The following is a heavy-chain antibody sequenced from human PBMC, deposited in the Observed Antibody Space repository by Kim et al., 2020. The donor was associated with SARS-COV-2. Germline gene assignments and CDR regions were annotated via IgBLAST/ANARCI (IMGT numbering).Heavy chain of an antibody. CDR2: INHSGST. CDR3: ARSRYYDILTGYYN. D-gene: IGHD3-9*01. CDR1: GGSFSGYY. Sequence: SETLSLTCAVYGGSFSGYYWSWIRQPPGKGLEWIGEINHSGSTNYNPSLKSRVTISVDTSKNQFSLKLSSVTAADTAVYYCARSRYYDILTGYYNWGQGTLATVSS. V-gene: IGHV4-34*01. J-gene: IGHJ4*02.